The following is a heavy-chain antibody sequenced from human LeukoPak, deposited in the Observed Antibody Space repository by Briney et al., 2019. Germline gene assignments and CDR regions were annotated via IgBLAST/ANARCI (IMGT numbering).Heavy chain of an antibody. Sequence: PGGSLRLSCPASAFTFSSYSMNWVRQAPGKGLEWVSSISSSSSYIYYADSVKGRFTISRDNAKNSLYLQMNSLRAEDTAVYYCARGGPWELPLDYWGQGTLVTVSS. CDR1: AFTFSSYS. D-gene: IGHD1-26*01. J-gene: IGHJ4*02. CDR3: ARGGPWELPLDY. V-gene: IGHV3-21*01. CDR2: ISSSSSYI.